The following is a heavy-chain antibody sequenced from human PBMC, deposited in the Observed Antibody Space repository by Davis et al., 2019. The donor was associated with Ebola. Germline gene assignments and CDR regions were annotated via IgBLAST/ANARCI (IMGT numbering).Heavy chain of an antibody. D-gene: IGHD1-26*01. Sequence: GESLKISCSAAGFSFSNYTMHWVRQAPGKGLECVSAVRSDGHNTYYADSVTGRFTISRDNSKNTLYLQMGSLRTEDTAVYYCVKGIVGTAKVYWGQGTLVTVSS. CDR1: GFSFSNYT. J-gene: IGHJ4*02. V-gene: IGHV3-64D*08. CDR2: VRSDGHNT. CDR3: VKGIVGTAKVY.